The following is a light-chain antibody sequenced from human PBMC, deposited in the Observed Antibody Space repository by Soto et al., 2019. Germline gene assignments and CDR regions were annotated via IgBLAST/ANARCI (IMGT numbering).Light chain of an antibody. V-gene: IGLV1-40*01. CDR3: QSYDSSLSGSV. J-gene: IGLJ3*02. CDR1: SYNSGAGYD. Sequence: QSALTQPPSVSGAPGQRVTISCTGSSYNSGAGYDVHWYQQLPGTAPKLLIYGNSNRPSGVPDRFSGSKSGTSASLAITGLQAEDEADYYCQSYDSSLSGSVSGGGTKLTVL. CDR2: GNS.